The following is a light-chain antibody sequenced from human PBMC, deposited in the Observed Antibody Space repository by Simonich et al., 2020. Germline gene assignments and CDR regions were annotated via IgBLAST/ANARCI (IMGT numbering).Light chain of an antibody. CDR2: WAT. CDR3: QQYYSTPYT. V-gene: IGKV4-1*01. CDR1: QSVLYSSNNKNY. J-gene: IGKJ2*01. Sequence: DIVMTQSPDSLAVSLGDRATINCKSSQSVLYSSNNKNYLDWYQQKPGQPPKLLIYWATTRESGVPDRVSGSGSGTDFTLTISRLQAEDVAVYYCQQYYSTPYTFGQGTKLEIK.